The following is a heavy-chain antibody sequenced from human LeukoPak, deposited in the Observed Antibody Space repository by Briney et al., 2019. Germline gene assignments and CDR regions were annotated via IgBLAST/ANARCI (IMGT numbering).Heavy chain of an antibody. D-gene: IGHD2-2*01. J-gene: IGHJ6*02. V-gene: IGHV1-24*01. CDR2: FDPEDGET. Sequence: ASVKLSCKVSGYTLTELTMHCVRQAPGKGLEWMGGFDPEDGETIYAQKFQGRVTMTEDTSTDTAYMELSSLRSEDTAVYYCATSIVPAATYYYYYGMDVWGQGTTVTVSS. CDR1: GYTLTELT. CDR3: ATSIVPAATYYYYYGMDV.